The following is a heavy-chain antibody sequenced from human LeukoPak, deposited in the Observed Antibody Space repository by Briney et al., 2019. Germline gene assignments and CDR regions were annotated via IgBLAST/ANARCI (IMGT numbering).Heavy chain of an antibody. CDR2: IYYSGST. D-gene: IGHD4-17*01. J-gene: IGHJ6*02. CDR1: GGSISSGGYS. Sequence: SETLSLTCTVPGGSISSGGYSWSWIRQHPGKGLEWIGYIYYSGSTYYNPSLKSRVTISVDTSKNQFSLELSSVTAADTAVYYCATRTTVTTDEYYYYYYGMDVWGQGTTVTVSS. CDR3: ATRTTVTTDEYYYYYYGMDV. V-gene: IGHV4-31*03.